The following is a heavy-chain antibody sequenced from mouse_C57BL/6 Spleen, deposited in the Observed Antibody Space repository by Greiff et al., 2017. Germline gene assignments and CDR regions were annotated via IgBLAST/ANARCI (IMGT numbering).Heavy chain of an antibody. CDR2: ISYDGSN. CDR1: GYSITSGYY. CDR3: ARDGGWFPMDY. D-gene: IGHD2-3*01. V-gene: IGHV3-6*01. Sequence: EVQLQQSGPGLVKPSQSLSLTCSVTGYSITSGYYWNWIRQFPGNKLEWMGYISYDGSNNYNPSLKNRISITRDTSKNQFFLKLNSVTTEDTATYYCARDGGWFPMDYWGQGTSVTVSS. J-gene: IGHJ4*01.